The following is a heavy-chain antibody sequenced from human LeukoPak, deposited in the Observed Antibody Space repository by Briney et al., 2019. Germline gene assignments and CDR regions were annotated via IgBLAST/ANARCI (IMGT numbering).Heavy chain of an antibody. CDR2: IGGSST. V-gene: IGHV3-23*01. J-gene: IGHJ4*02. CDR1: GFPFTIYA. Sequence: PGGSLRLSCGASGFPFTIYAMSCVRQAPGKGLEWVSRIGGSSTYYADFVKGRFTISRDTSKNTMDLQMNSLRAEDTAIYYCAKYRGFGDSYDSWGQGTLVTVSS. CDR3: AKYRGFGDSYDS. D-gene: IGHD3-10*01.